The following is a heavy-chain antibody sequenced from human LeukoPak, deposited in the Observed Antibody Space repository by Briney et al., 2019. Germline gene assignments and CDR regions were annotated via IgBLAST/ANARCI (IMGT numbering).Heavy chain of an antibody. CDR1: GFTFSSYE. CDR3: ARGMVTAFDI. D-gene: IGHD5-18*01. Sequence: GGSLRPSCAASGFTFSSYEMNWVRQAPGKGLEWVSYISSSGSTIYYADSVKGRFTISRDNAKNSLYLQMNSLRAEDTAVYYCARGMVTAFDIWGQGTMVTVSS. V-gene: IGHV3-48*03. CDR2: ISSSGSTI. J-gene: IGHJ3*02.